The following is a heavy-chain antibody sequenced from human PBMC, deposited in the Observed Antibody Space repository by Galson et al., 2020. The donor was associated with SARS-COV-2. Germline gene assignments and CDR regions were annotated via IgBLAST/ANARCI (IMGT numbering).Heavy chain of an antibody. CDR1: GFTFNTYA. D-gene: IGHD6-19*01. Sequence: GESLKISCAASGFTFNTYAMGWVRQAPGKGLEWVSLITDNGYNPYYPDSVKGRFTISRDNSKNMLFLQMNSLRVEDTAVYYCAKEAGSGWASDYFQHWGRGTLVTVSS. CDR2: ITDNGYNP. V-gene: IGHV3-23*01. J-gene: IGHJ1*01. CDR3: AKEAGSGWASDYFQH.